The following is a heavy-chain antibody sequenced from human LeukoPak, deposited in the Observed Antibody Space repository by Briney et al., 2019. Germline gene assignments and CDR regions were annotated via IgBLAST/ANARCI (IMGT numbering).Heavy chain of an antibody. CDR1: GFTFDDYG. Sequence: GGSLRLSCAASGFTFDDYGMSWVRQAPGKGLEWVSGINWNGGSTGYADSVKGRFTISRDNAKNSLYLQMNSLRAEDTAVYYCATDPAGWELTPFDYWGQGTLVTVSS. CDR2: INWNGGST. V-gene: IGHV3-20*04. D-gene: IGHD1-26*01. CDR3: ATDPAGWELTPFDY. J-gene: IGHJ4*02.